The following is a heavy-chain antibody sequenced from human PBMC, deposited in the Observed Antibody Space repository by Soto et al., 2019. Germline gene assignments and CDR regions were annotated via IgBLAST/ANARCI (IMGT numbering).Heavy chain of an antibody. D-gene: IGHD6-13*01. J-gene: IGHJ6*02. CDR1: GFTFSSYS. CDR3: ARDGMEGRSWEPYYYYGMGV. Sequence: LRLSCAASGFTFSSYSMNWVRQAPGKGLEWVSSISSSSSYIYYADSVKGRFTISRDNAKNSLYLQMNSLRAEDTAVYYCARDGMEGRSWEPYYYYGMGVWGQGTTVTVSS. V-gene: IGHV3-21*01. CDR2: ISSSSSYI.